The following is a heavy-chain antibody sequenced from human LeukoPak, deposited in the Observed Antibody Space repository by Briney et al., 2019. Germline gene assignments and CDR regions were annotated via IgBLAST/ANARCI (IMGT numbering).Heavy chain of an antibody. CDR3: AKGMVVAAHLFDY. Sequence: GGSLRLSCAASGFTFSSYSMNWVRQAPGKGLEWVSYISSSSSTIYYADSVKGRFTISRDNAKNSLYLQMNSLRAEDTAVYYCAKGMVVAAHLFDYWGQGTLVTVSS. CDR2: ISSSSSTI. CDR1: GFTFSSYS. D-gene: IGHD2-15*01. V-gene: IGHV3-48*01. J-gene: IGHJ4*02.